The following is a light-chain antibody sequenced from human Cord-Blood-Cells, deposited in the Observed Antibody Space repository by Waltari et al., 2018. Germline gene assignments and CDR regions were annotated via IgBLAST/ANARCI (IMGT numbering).Light chain of an antibody. CDR3: SSYTSSSTFV. CDR2: EVS. Sequence: QSALTQPPSVSGSPGQSVTISCTGTSSDVGSYNRVSWYQQHPGTAPKLMIYEVSKRPSGFPDRFSGSKSGSPASMTISGLQAEDEADYYCSSYTSSSTFVFGTGTKVTVL. J-gene: IGLJ1*01. CDR1: SSDVGSYNR. V-gene: IGLV2-18*02.